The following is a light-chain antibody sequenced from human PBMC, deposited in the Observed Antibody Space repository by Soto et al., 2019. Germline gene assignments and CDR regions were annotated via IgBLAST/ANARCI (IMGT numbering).Light chain of an antibody. CDR2: EVS. CDR3: TAYSGTTRVL. CDR1: SSDVGSYNY. V-gene: IGLV2-14*01. J-gene: IGLJ2*01. Sequence: QSVLAQPASVSGSPGQSITISCTGTSSDVGSYNYVSWYQQHPAKAPKLLIYEVSIRPSGVSNRFSGSKSGNTASLTISGLQAQDEADYYCTAYSGTTRVLFSGGTKVTVL.